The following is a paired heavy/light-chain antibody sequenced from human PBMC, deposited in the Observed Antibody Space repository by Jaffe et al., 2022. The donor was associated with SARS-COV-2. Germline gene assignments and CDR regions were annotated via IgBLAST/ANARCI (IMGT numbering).Light chain of an antibody. CDR3: GTWDSSLSAEV. V-gene: IGLV1-51*02. CDR2: ENN. Sequence: QSVLTQPPSLSAAPGQKVTISCSGSSSNIGNNFVSWYQHLPGTAPKLLIYENNKRPSGIPDRFSGSKSGTSATLGITGLQTGDEADYYCGTWDSSLSAEVFGGGTKLTVL. CDR1: SSNIGNNF. J-gene: IGLJ3*02.
Heavy chain of an antibody. V-gene: IGHV5-10-1*03. Sequence: EVQLVQSGAEVKKPGESLRISCKGSGYIFTNYWITWVRQMPGKGLEWMGRIDPSDSYTTYSPSFQGHVTISTDRSINTAYLQWSSLKASDTAMYYCAGLYRGSYYGREDYWGQGTLVAVSS. CDR3: AGLYRGSYYGREDY. CDR1: GYIFTNYW. J-gene: IGHJ4*02. CDR2: IDPSDSYT. D-gene: IGHD1-26*01.